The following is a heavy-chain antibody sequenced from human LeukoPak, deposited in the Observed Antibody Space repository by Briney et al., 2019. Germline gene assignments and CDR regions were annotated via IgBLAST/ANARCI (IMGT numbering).Heavy chain of an antibody. Sequence: SETLSLTCAVYGGSFSSYYWSWIRQPPGKGLEWIGEINHSGSTNYNPSLKSRVTISVDTSKNQFSLKLSSVTAADTAVYYCARGSGDFWSGYYIGYYYGMDVWGQGTTVTVSS. D-gene: IGHD3-3*01. V-gene: IGHV4-34*01. J-gene: IGHJ6*02. CDR2: INHSGST. CDR3: ARGSGDFWSGYYIGYYYGMDV. CDR1: GGSFSSYY.